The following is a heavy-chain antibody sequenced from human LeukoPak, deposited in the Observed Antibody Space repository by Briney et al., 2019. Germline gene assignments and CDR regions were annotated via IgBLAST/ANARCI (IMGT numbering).Heavy chain of an antibody. CDR1: GGTFSSYA. D-gene: IGHD3-10*01. CDR2: IIPILGIA. CDR3: ARVCNFGSGRAHFANAYYYYGMDV. V-gene: IGHV1-69*04. J-gene: IGHJ6*02. Sequence: SVKVSCKASGGTFSSYAISWVRQAPGQGLEWMGRIIPILGIANYAQKFQGRVTITADKSTSTAYMELSSLRSEDTAVYYCARVCNFGSGRAHFANAYYYYGMDVWGQGTTVTVSS.